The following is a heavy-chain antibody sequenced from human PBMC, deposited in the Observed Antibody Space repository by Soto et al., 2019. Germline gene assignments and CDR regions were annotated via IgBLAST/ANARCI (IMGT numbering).Heavy chain of an antibody. V-gene: IGHV1-2*04. CDR2: INPNSGGT. Sequence: GASVKVSCKASGYTFTGYHMHWARQAPGQGLEWMGWINPNSGGTNYAQKFQGWVTMTRDTSITTAYMELSRLTSDDTAVYYCATGRGYTGYDALDYWGQGTLVTVSS. CDR3: ATGRGYTGYDALDY. D-gene: IGHD5-12*01. CDR1: GYTFTGYH. J-gene: IGHJ4*02.